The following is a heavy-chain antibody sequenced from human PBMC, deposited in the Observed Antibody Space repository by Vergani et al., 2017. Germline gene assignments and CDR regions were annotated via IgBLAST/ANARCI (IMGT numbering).Heavy chain of an antibody. V-gene: IGHV1-69*02. D-gene: IGHD3-22*01. J-gene: IGHJ4*02. CDR2: IIPTLGIA. CDR1: GGTFSSYT. Sequence: QVQLVQSGAEVKKPGSSVKVSCKASGGTFSSYTISWVRQAPGQGLEWMGRIIPTLGIANYAQKFQGRVTITADKSTSTAYMELSSLRSEDTAVYYCARVKTYYYDSSGYSPFDYWGQGTLVTVSS. CDR3: ARVKTYYYDSSGYSPFDY.